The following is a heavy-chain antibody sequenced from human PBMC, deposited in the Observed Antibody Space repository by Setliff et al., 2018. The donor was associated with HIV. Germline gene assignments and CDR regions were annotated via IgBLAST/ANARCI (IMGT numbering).Heavy chain of an antibody. CDR2: ISYDGSNK. D-gene: IGHD3-10*01. CDR3: ATIWMRGAFFDY. V-gene: IGHV3-30-3*01. J-gene: IGHJ4*02. Sequence: PGGSLRLSCAASGFTFSSYAMHWVRQAPGKGLEWVAVISYDGSNKYYADSVKGRFTISRDNSKNTLYLQMNSLRAEDTAVYYCATIWMRGAFFDYWGQGTLVTVSS. CDR1: GFTFSSYA.